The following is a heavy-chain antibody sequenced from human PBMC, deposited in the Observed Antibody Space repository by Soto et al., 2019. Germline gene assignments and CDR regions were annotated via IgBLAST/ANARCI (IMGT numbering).Heavy chain of an antibody. J-gene: IGHJ4*02. V-gene: IGHV4-61*03. CDR2: IYYSGST. CDR3: ARTEAGYFDY. Sequence: EPLSLTCTVSGGSVSSGTYYWGWIRQPPGKGLEWIGYIYYSGSTNYNPSLKNRVTMSIDTSKNHFSLNLSSMTAADTAVYYCARTEAGYFDYWGQGTLVTVS. D-gene: IGHD3-9*01. CDR1: GGSVSSGTYY.